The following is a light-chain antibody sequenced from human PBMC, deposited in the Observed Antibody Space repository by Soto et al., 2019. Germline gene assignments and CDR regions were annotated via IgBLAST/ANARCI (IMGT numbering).Light chain of an antibody. V-gene: IGKV3-15*01. CDR1: QSVSSSY. CDR3: QQYYNWPRT. Sequence: EIVLPQSPGTLSLSPGERATLSCRASQSVSSSYLAWYQQKPGQAPRLLTYGASTGATGLPARFSGSGSGTEFTLTINSLQAEDCAVYYCQQYYNWPRTFGQGTRLEI. CDR2: GAS. J-gene: IGKJ5*01.